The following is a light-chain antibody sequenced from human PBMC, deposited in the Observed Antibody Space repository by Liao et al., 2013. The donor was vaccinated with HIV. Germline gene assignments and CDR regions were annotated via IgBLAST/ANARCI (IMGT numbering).Light chain of an antibody. V-gene: IGLV3-1*01. CDR1: KLGDKY. Sequence: SYDLTQAPSVSVSPGQTATITCSGDKLGDKYTSWYQQKPGQSPLLVIYQDTRRPSGIPGRFSGSNSENTATLTISGTQPTDEADYYCQAWDSTTAYVFGSGTKVTVV. CDR2: QDT. CDR3: QAWDSTTAYV. J-gene: IGLJ1*01.